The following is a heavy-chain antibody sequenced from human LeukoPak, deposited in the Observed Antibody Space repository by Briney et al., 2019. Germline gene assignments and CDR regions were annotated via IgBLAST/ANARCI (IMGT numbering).Heavy chain of an antibody. D-gene: IGHD3-22*01. CDR1: GYTFTSYY. CDR3: ARDMDPHYYDSSGSQNWFDP. J-gene: IGHJ5*02. V-gene: IGHV1-46*01. CDR2: INPSGGST. Sequence: ASVKVSCKASGYTFTSYYMHWVRQAPGQGLEWMGIINPSGGSTSYAQKFQGRVTMTTDTSTSTAYMELRSLRSDDTAVYYCARDMDPHYYDSSGSQNWFDPWGQGTLVTVSS.